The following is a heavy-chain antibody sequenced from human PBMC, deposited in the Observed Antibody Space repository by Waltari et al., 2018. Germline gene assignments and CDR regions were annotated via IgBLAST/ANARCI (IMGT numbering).Heavy chain of an antibody. CDR1: GGSISSGSYY. V-gene: IGHV4-61*09. CDR3: ARDRAASGWSY. CDR2: IYTSGST. Sequence: QVQLQESGPGLVKPSQTLSLTCTVPGGSISSGSYYWRWIRQPAGKGLEWIGYIYTSGSTNYNPSLKSRVTISVDTSKNQFSLKLSSVTAADTAVYYCARDRAASGWSYWGQGTLVTVSS. J-gene: IGHJ4*02. D-gene: IGHD6-19*01.